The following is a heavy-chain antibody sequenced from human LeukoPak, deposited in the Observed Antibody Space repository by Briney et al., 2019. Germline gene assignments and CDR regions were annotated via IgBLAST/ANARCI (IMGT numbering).Heavy chain of an antibody. J-gene: IGHJ5*01. CDR2: TYYRSKRYN. Sequence: SQTLSLTCAISGDSVSTNSATWTWFRQSPSRGLEWLGRTYYRSKRYNDYAVSMKSRITINPDTSKNQFSLQLNSVTPEDTAVYYCARLVGASWFDSWGQGTLVTVSS. D-gene: IGHD1-26*01. V-gene: IGHV6-1*01. CDR1: GDSVSTNSAT. CDR3: ARLVGASWFDS.